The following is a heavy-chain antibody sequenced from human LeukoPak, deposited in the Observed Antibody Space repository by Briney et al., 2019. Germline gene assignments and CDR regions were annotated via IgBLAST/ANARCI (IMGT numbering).Heavy chain of an antibody. CDR3: ARDYSPVITIFGVVVYGMDV. V-gene: IGHV1-69*13. D-gene: IGHD3-3*01. CDR2: IIPIFGTA. CDR1: GGTFSSYA. J-gene: IGHJ6*02. Sequence: GASVKVSCKASGGTFSSYAISWVRQAPGQGLEWMGGIIPIFGTANYAQKFQGRVTITADESTSTAYMELSSLRSEDTAVYYCARDYSPVITIFGVVVYGMDVWGQGTTVTVSS.